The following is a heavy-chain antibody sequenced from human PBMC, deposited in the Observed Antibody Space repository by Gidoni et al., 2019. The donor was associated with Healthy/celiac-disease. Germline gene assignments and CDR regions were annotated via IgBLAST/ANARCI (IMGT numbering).Heavy chain of an antibody. D-gene: IGHD6-19*01. CDR3: AMDQTDSGSSTVAVDWFDP. CDR2: ISGSGGST. J-gene: IGHJ5*02. CDR1: GFTFSSYA. V-gene: IGHV3-23*01. Sequence: EVQLLESGGGLVQPGGSLRLSCAASGFTFSSYAMSWVRQAPGKGLEWVSVISGSGGSTYYADSVKGRFTISRDNSKNTLYLQMNSLRAEDTAVYYCAMDQTDSGSSTVAVDWFDPWGQGTLVTVSS.